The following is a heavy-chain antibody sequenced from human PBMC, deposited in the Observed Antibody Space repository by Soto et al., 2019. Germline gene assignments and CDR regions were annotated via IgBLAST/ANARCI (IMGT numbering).Heavy chain of an antibody. CDR3: ARVDIGGDYYVSFDYYYYYMDV. J-gene: IGHJ6*03. CDR2: ISAYNGNT. D-gene: IGHD4-17*01. V-gene: IGHV1-18*01. Sequence: ASVKVSCKASGYTFTSYGISWVRQAPGQGLEWMGWISAYNGNTNYAQKLQGRVTMTTDTSTSTAYMELRSLRSDDTAVYYCARVDIGGDYYVSFDYYYYYMDVWGKGTTVTVSS. CDR1: GYTFTSYG.